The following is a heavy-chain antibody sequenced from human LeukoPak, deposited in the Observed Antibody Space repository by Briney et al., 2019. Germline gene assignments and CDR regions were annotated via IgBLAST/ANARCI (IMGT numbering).Heavy chain of an antibody. Sequence: PSETLSLTCTVSGASISSSSYYWGWIRQPPGKGLEWIGSIYYSGSTYYNPSLKSRVTISVDTSKNQFSLKLSSVIAADTAVFYCARSGLVGADFDYWGQGTLVTVS. V-gene: IGHV4-39*01. D-gene: IGHD1-26*01. CDR2: IYYSGST. J-gene: IGHJ4*02. CDR3: ARSGLVGADFDY. CDR1: GASISSSSYY.